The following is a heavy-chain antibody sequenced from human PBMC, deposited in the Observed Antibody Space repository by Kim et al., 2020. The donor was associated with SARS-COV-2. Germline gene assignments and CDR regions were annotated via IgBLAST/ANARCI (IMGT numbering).Heavy chain of an antibody. V-gene: IGHV1-2*02. CDR3: ARDRPSYSLWFGELYWFDP. CDR1: GYTFTGYY. Sequence: ASVKVSCKASGYTFTGYYMHWVRQAPGQGLEWMGWINPNSGGTNYAQKFQGRVTMTRDTSISTAYMELSRLRSDDTAVYYCARDRPSYSLWFGELYWFDPWGQGTLVTVSS. D-gene: IGHD3-10*01. CDR2: INPNSGGT. J-gene: IGHJ5*02.